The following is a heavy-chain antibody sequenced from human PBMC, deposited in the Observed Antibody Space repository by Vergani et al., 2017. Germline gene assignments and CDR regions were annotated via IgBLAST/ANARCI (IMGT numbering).Heavy chain of an antibody. CDR1: GFTFDDYA. D-gene: IGHD2-2*01. V-gene: IGHV3-9*01. J-gene: IGHJ4*02. CDR2: ISWNSGSI. Sequence: EVQLVESGGGLVQPDRSLRLSCAASGFTFDDYAMHWVRQAPGKGLEWVSGISWNSGSIGYADSVKGRFTISRDNAKNSLYLQMNSLRAEDTALYYCAKDRYRPGKVVPAASTTFYYFDYWGQGTLVTVSS. CDR3: AKDRYRPGKVVPAASTTFYYFDY.